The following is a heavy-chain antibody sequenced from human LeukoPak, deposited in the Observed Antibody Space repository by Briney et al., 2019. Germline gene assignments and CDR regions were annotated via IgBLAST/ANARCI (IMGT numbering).Heavy chain of an antibody. Sequence: GGSLRLSCAASGFPFTAYATSWVRQARGKGLEWVSAISGSGCGTYYAVCGKGRFTISRDNSKYTVHLQMTSLRGEDTAVYCGAKEVGGYTTFDYWGQGTLVTVSS. CDR1: GFPFTAYA. V-gene: IGHV3-23*01. CDR3: AKEVGGYTTFDY. CDR2: ISGSGCGT. D-gene: IGHD2-2*02. J-gene: IGHJ4*02.